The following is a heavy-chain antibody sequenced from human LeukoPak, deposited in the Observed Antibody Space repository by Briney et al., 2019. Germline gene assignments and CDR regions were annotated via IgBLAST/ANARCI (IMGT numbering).Heavy chain of an antibody. CDR1: GYSICSGYD. D-gene: IGHD4-17*01. Sequence: SETLSLTCSVSGYSICSGYDWGWIRQPPGKGLEWIGSFYHSGSPYYNPPLKSRVTISVDTSKNQFSLKLSSVTAADTAVYYCARYYGDLGVLDYWGQGTLVTVSS. V-gene: IGHV4-38-2*01. J-gene: IGHJ4*02. CDR2: FYHSGSP. CDR3: ARYYGDLGVLDY.